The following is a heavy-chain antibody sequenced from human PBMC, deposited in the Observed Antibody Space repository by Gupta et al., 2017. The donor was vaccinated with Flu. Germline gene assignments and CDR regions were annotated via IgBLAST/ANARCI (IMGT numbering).Heavy chain of an antibody. J-gene: IGHJ4*02. CDR2: TSDRRGLK. Sequence: PGKGLEVVAHTSDRRGLKYYANSMKGRFTISRDNGENSLFMQMNSLGVDDKAVYYCVRSETYEFSDDYYFDLWGQGTLVTVSS. D-gene: IGHD2-21*01. CDR3: VRSETYEFSDDYYFDL. V-gene: IGHV3-48*01.